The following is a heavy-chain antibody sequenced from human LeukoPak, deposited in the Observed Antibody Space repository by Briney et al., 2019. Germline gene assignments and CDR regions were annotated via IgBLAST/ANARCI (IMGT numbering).Heavy chain of an antibody. CDR1: GGTFSSYA. CDR3: ARDRLRFGELSPFDY. CDR2: IIPIFGTA. Sequence: SVKVSCKASGGTFSSYAISWVRQAPGQGLEWMGGIIPIFGTANYAQKFQGGVTITTDESTSTAYMELSSLRSEDTAVYYCARDRLRFGELSPFDYWGQGTLVTVSS. J-gene: IGHJ4*02. V-gene: IGHV1-69*05. D-gene: IGHD3-10*01.